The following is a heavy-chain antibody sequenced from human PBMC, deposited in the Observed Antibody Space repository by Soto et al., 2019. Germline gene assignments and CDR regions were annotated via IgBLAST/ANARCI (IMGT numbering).Heavy chain of an antibody. Sequence: EVQLVESGGGLVQPGGSLRLSCAASGFTFSDHYMDWVRQAPGKGLGWVGRSKNKADSYTTEYAASVKCRFTISSDGSKNSLFLKMNSMKTEDTAVYYCTVWGSGNNFGAAWGQGILVTVSS. D-gene: IGHD3-10*01. CDR3: TVWGSGNNFGAA. V-gene: IGHV3-72*01. J-gene: IGHJ4*02. CDR1: GFTFSDHY. CDR2: SKNKADSYTT.